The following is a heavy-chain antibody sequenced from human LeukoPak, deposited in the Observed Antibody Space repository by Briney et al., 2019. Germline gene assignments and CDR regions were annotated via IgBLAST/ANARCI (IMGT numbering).Heavy chain of an antibody. Sequence: GGSLRLSCAASGFTFSSFAMSWVRQAPGKGLEWVSFISGSGGSTHYADSVKGRFTISRDNSKNTLYLQMNSLRADDTAVYYCAKGPKQQLVGSRGKYFDYWGQGTLVTVSS. CDR2: ISGSGGST. CDR3: AKGPKQQLVGSRGKYFDY. V-gene: IGHV3-23*01. D-gene: IGHD6-13*01. CDR1: GFTFSSFA. J-gene: IGHJ4*02.